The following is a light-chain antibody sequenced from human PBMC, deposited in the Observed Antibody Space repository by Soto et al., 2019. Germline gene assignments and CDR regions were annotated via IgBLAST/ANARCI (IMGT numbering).Light chain of an antibody. J-gene: IGKJ3*01. V-gene: IGKV1-39*01. CDR1: QSISNY. CDR3: QQSYSTPFT. CDR2: AAS. Sequence: DIQMTQSPSSLSASVGDSVTITCRASQSISNYLNWYQQKPGKAPKLLVYAASSLQSGVPSRFSGSGSGTGFTLTISSLQPEDFATYYCQQSYSTPFTFGPGPKVDIK.